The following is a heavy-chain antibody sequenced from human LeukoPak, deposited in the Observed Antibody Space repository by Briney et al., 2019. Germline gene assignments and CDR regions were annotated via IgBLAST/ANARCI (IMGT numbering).Heavy chain of an antibody. D-gene: IGHD2-8*01. CDR2: LFRDGTT. CDR1: GFSVSRNY. V-gene: IGHV3-66*01. CDR3: ARDLGPNGFFDS. J-gene: IGHJ4*02. Sequence: GGSLRLSCAASGFSVSRNYMSWVRQAPGKGLQWVAVLFRDGTTKYADSVKGRCTISRDNSKNTLYLQMNSLTADDTAVYYCARDLGPNGFFDSWGQGKLVTVSS.